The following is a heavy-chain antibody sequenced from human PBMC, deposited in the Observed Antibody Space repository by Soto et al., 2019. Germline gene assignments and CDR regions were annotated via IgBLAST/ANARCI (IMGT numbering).Heavy chain of an antibody. J-gene: IGHJ5*02. Sequence: PSAPLYRTCTVTGGSISSSSYYWGWIRQPPGKGLEWIGSIYYSGSTYYNPSLKSRVTISVDTSKNQFSLKLSSVTAADTAVYYCARQHGSGSYPFDPWGQGTLVTVSS. V-gene: IGHV4-39*01. CDR3: ARQHGSGSYPFDP. D-gene: IGHD3-10*01. CDR1: GGSISSSSYY. CDR2: IYYSGST.